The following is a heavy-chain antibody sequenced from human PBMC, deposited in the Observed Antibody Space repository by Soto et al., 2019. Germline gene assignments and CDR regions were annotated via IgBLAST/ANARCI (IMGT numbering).Heavy chain of an antibody. CDR3: ARISRYCSGGDCHA. D-gene: IGHD2-15*01. V-gene: IGHV3-30*03. CDR1: GVSFNSYD. Sequence: PWGSLRLSCAASGVSFNSYDMHFFRHSPCKGPEWVAIISYDGSNTYYSDSVRGRFTISRDNSKDTLYLQMHSLRSEDTAIYYCARISRYCSGGDCHAWGQGTQVTVSS. J-gene: IGHJ5*02. CDR2: ISYDGSNT.